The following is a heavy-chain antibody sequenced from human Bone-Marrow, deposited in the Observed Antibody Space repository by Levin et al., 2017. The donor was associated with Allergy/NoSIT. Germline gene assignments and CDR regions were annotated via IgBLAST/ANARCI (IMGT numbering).Heavy chain of an antibody. CDR3: ARVTRCGGDCYFLDY. D-gene: IGHD2-21*02. J-gene: IGHJ4*02. V-gene: IGHV3-11*01. Sequence: GGSLRLSCAASGFTFSDYYMTWIRRAPGKGLEWVSYISSSGAIIYYADSVKGRFTISRDNAKKSLFLQMNGLRGADSAVYYCARVTRCGGDCYFLDYWGQGTLVTVPS. CDR1: GFTFSDYY. CDR2: ISSSGAII.